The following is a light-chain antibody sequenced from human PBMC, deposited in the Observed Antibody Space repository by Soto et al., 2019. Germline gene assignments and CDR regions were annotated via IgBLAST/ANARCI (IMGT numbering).Light chain of an antibody. CDR2: AAS. CDR3: HQYGFSPIS. CDR1: QSISSGY. V-gene: IGKV3-20*01. Sequence: EIVLTQSPGTLSLSPGERATLSCRASQSISSGYLAWYQQKPGQAPRLLIYAASSRATGIADRFRGSGSGRDFTLTISRLEPEDFAVYYCHQYGFSPISFGQGKRLEIK. J-gene: IGKJ5*01.